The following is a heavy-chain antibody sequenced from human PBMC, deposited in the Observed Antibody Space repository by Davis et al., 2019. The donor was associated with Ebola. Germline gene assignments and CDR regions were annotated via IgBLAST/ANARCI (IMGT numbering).Heavy chain of an antibody. Sequence: SETLSLTCTVSGGSISSGGYYWSWIRQHPGKGLEWIGYIYYSGSTYYNLSLKSRVTISVDTSKNQFSLKLSSVTAADTAVYYCARGFPIHYYDSSGYYSQNDAFDIWGQGTMVTVSS. D-gene: IGHD3-22*01. CDR3: ARGFPIHYYDSSGYYSQNDAFDI. CDR1: GGSISSGGYY. J-gene: IGHJ3*02. V-gene: IGHV4-31*03. CDR2: IYYSGST.